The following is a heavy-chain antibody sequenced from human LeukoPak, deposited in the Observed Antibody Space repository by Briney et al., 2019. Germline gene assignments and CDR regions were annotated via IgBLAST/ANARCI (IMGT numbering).Heavy chain of an antibody. J-gene: IGHJ5*02. Sequence: GVSVKVSCKASGYTFTSYGISWVRQAPGQVLEWMGWISAYNGNTNYAQKLQGRATMTTDTSTSTAYMELRSLRSDDTAVYYCASDEEVTANWFDPWGQGTLVTVSS. CDR2: ISAYNGNT. D-gene: IGHD2-21*02. V-gene: IGHV1-18*01. CDR1: GYTFTSYG. CDR3: ASDEEVTANWFDP.